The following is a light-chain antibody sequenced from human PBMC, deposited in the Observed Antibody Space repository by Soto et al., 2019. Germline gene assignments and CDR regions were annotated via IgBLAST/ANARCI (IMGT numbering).Light chain of an antibody. CDR3: MQALQTPYT. CDR1: QRLLHSNGNIF. Sequence: EIVMTQSPPSLTVTPGEPASISCRSSQRLLHSNGNIFLDWYLQKPGQSPQLLIYLGSNRASGVPDRVSGSGAGTDFTLKISRVEAEDVGVYYFMQALQTPYTFGQGTKLEIK. CDR2: LGS. V-gene: IGKV2-28*01. J-gene: IGKJ2*01.